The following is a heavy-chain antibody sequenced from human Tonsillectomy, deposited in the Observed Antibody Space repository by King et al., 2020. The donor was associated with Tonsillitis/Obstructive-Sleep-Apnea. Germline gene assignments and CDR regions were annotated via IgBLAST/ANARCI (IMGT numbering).Heavy chain of an antibody. CDR3: ARECYSRTDYRSTWLRGYLDL. CDR2: FSSHGGST. V-gene: IGHV3-64*01. Sequence: VQLVQSGGGLVQPGGSLRLSCAAAGFTFSSYAMHWVRQAPGKGLEYVSAFSSHGGSTYYANSVKGRFTISRDNSKQALYLQMGILRAEDMAVYYCARECYSRTDYRSTWLRGYLDLWGQGTLVTVSS. D-gene: IGHD6-13*01. J-gene: IGHJ5*02. CDR1: GFTFSSYA.